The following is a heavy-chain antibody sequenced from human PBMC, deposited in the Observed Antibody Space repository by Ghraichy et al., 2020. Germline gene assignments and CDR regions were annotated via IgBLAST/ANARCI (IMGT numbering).Heavy chain of an antibody. D-gene: IGHD6-19*01. Sequence: SETLSLTCTVSGGSINSYYWIWIRQPPGKGLEWIGYIYYSGSTKYNPSLRSRVTISLDTSKNKFSLKMNSVTAADTAVYYCATRRRGSGWYGWAMDVWGPGTTVTVSS. CDR3: ATRRRGSGWYGWAMDV. CDR2: IYYSGST. CDR1: GGSINSYY. J-gene: IGHJ6*02. V-gene: IGHV4-59*01.